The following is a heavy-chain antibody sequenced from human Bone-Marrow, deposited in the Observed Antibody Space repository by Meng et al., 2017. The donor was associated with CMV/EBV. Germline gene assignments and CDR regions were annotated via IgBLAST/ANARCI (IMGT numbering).Heavy chain of an antibody. D-gene: IGHD3-3*01. Sequence: GESLKISCAASGFTFSSYWMSWVRQAPGKGLEWVANIKQDGSEKYYVDSVKGRFTISGDNAKNSLYLQMNSLRAEDTAVYYCARDREYYVFWSGYDYWGQGTLVTVSS. CDR1: GFTFSSYW. J-gene: IGHJ4*02. CDR3: ARDREYYVFWSGYDY. CDR2: IKQDGSEK. V-gene: IGHV3-7*01.